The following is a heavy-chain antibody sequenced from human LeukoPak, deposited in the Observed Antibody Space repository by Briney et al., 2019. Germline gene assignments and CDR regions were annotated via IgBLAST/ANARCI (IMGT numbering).Heavy chain of an antibody. V-gene: IGHV3-21*01. Sequence: PGGSLRLSCAASGFTFTNYNMNWVRQAPEKGLEWVSSISGTNSYIYYADSVKGRFTISRDNAKNSLYLQMNSLRAEDTAVYYCARIPNSANFPNWFDPWGQGTLVTVSS. CDR1: GFTFTNYN. D-gene: IGHD4/OR15-4a*01. CDR3: ARIPNSANFPNWFDP. J-gene: IGHJ5*02. CDR2: ISGTNSYI.